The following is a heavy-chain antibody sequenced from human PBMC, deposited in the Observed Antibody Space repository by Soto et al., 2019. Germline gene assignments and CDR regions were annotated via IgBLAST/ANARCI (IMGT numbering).Heavy chain of an antibody. Sequence: GGSLRLSCAASGFTFSSYAMSWVRQAPGQGLGCVSAISGSGGSAYYADSVKGRFTISRDNPKNTRYLQMNSLRADNTAVYYCANSLVPATAPEDYYCYNYGMDVWGEVTTVT. D-gene: IGHD2-2*01. CDR3: ANSLVPATAPEDYYCYNYGMDV. CDR1: GFTFSSYA. CDR2: ISGSGGSA. J-gene: IGHJ6*02. V-gene: IGHV3-23*01.